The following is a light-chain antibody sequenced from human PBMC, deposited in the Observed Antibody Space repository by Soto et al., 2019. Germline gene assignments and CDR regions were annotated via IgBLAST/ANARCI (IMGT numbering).Light chain of an antibody. V-gene: IGKV3-15*01. CDR2: GAS. J-gene: IGKJ5*01. CDR3: QQYNNWPIT. Sequence: EIVLTQSPGTLSLSPGESATLSCRASRSLDSGQLAWYQQKPGQAPRLLIYGASTRATGIPARFSGSGSGTEFTLTISSLQSEDFAVYYCQQYNNWPITFGQGTRLEIK. CDR1: RSLDSGQ.